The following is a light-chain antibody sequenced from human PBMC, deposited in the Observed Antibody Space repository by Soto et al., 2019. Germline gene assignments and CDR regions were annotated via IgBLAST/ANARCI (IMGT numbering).Light chain of an antibody. V-gene: IGKV2-24*01. CDR1: QSLVHIDGNTY. CDR3: MQATQSYT. CDR2: KIS. Sequence: DIVLTQTRLSSPVTLGQPASISCRSSQSLVHIDGNTYFNWLQQRPGQPPRLLIYKISNRFPGVPDRFSGSGAGTDFTLKISRVEAEDVGVYYCMQATQSYTFGQGTSREIK. J-gene: IGKJ2*01.